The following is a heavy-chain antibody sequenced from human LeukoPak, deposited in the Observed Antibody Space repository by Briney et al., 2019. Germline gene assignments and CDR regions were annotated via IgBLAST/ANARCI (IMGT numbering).Heavy chain of an antibody. D-gene: IGHD6-6*01. CDR1: GFSFSRIW. Sequence: PGGSLRLSCAASGFSFSRIWMSWVRQAPGKGLEWVGRIKSKSDCEPTGYAAFVQRRFTISRDDSKNTLYLDMNSLETEDTAVYYCTTLVFWGQGTPVIVSS. J-gene: IGHJ4*02. CDR3: TTLVF. CDR2: IKSKSDCEPT. V-gene: IGHV3-15*01.